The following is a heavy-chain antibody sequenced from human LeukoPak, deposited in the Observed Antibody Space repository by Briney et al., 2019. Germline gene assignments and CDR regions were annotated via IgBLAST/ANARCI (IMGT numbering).Heavy chain of an antibody. J-gene: IGHJ6*03. CDR1: GGSISSSSYY. Sequence: SETLSLTCTVSGGSISSSSYYWGWIRQPPGKGLEWIGSIYYSRSTYYNPSLKSRVTISVDTSKNQFSLKLSSVTAADTAVYYCAREGSQVRFLEWSPHYYYYYMDVWGKGTTVTVSS. V-gene: IGHV4-39*07. CDR3: AREGSQVRFLEWSPHYYYYYMDV. D-gene: IGHD3-3*01. CDR2: IYYSRST.